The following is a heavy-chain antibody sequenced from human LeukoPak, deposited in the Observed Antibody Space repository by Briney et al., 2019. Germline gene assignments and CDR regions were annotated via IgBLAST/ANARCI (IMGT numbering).Heavy chain of an antibody. J-gene: IGHJ4*02. CDR3: ARGFTVRKYYYGSAFDY. Sequence: SETLSLTCAVYGGSFSGYYWSWIRQPPGKGLEWIGEINHSGSTNYNPSLKSRVTISVATSKNQFSLKLSSVTAADTAVYYCARGFTVRKYYYGSAFDYWGQGTLVTVSS. D-gene: IGHD3-10*01. CDR1: GGSFSGYY. CDR2: INHSGST. V-gene: IGHV4-34*01.